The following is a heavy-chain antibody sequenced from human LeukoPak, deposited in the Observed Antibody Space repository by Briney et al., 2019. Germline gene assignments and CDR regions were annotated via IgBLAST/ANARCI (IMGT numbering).Heavy chain of an antibody. CDR2: IKQDGSEK. J-gene: IGHJ6*03. D-gene: IGHD3-10*01. Sequence: GGSLRLSCAASGFTFSNYAMSWVRQAPGKGLEWVANIKQDGSEKYYVDSVKGRFTISRDNAKNSLYLQMNSLRAEDTAVYYCARVGPITMVRGVIVTHNYYYYMDVWGKGTTVTISS. CDR3: ARVGPITMVRGVIVTHNYYYYMDV. V-gene: IGHV3-7*01. CDR1: GFTFSNYA.